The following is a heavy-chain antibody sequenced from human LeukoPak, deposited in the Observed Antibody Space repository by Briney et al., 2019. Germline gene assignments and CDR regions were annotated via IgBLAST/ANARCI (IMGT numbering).Heavy chain of an antibody. D-gene: IGHD3-10*01. J-gene: IGHJ6*03. Sequence: SETLSLTCTVSGYSISSGYLWGWIRQPPGKGLEWIGSIDGSGSSYYNPSLKSRVTISVDTSKNQSSLKLSSVTAADTAVYYCARAVGSGSFQTYYYMDVWGKGTTVTISS. V-gene: IGHV4-38-2*02. CDR1: GYSISSGYL. CDR2: IDGSGSS. CDR3: ARAVGSGSFQTYYYMDV.